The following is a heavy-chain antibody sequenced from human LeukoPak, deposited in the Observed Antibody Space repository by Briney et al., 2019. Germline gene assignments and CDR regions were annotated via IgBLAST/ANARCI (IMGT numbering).Heavy chain of an antibody. CDR1: GYTFTSYD. J-gene: IGHJ6*02. Sequence: ASVKVSCKASGYTFTSYDINWVRQAPGQGLEWMGWMNPNSGNTGYAQKFQGRVTMTRNTSISTAYMELSSLRSEDTAVYYCARGGRQWLVLVSYYYGMDVWGQGTTVTVSS. D-gene: IGHD6-19*01. CDR3: ARGGRQWLVLVSYYYGMDV. V-gene: IGHV1-8*01. CDR2: MNPNSGNT.